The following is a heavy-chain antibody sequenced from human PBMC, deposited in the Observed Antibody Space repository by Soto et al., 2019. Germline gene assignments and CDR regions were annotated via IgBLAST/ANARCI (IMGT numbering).Heavy chain of an antibody. J-gene: IGHJ6*03. V-gene: IGHV3-64*01. CDR3: AIRGYGSMWPNVYIDG. CDR1: GFTFSNYE. D-gene: IGHD6-13*01. Sequence: EAQLVESGGGLVQPGGSLRLSCAASGFTFSNYEMHWVRQAPGKGLEYVSGISNNGAHTDYAKSVKGRFTISRDNSENTLYLQMGSLRAEDMALYYCAIRGYGSMWPNVYIDGWGTGTKVTGSS. CDR2: ISNNGAHT.